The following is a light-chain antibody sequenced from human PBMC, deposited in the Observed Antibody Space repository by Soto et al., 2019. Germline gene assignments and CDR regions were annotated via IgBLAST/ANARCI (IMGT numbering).Light chain of an antibody. CDR2: GAS. J-gene: IGKJ4*01. V-gene: IGKV1-9*01. CDR1: QDMNTY. CDR3: QQLNSYPLT. Sequence: DIQLTQSPSFLSASVGDRVTITCRASQDMNTYIAWYQHTPGKAPKLLIYGASTLQSGVPARFSGSESGAVFTLRISSLQSEDFATYYCQQLNSYPLTFGGGTKVEIK.